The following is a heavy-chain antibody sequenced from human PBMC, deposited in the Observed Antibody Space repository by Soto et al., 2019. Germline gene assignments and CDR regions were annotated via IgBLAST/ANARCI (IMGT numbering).Heavy chain of an antibody. Sequence: SETLSLTCTVSDGSISSSSYYWGWIRQPPGKGLEWIGSIYYSGSTYYNPSLKSRVTISVYTSKNQFSLKLSSVTATDTAVYYWPRTIYYYTCSGYDGPADNLFDPWGQGTLVT. V-gene: IGHV4-39*01. CDR1: DGSISSSSYY. D-gene: IGHD3-22*01. CDR3: PRTIYYYTCSGYDGPADNLFDP. J-gene: IGHJ5*02. CDR2: IYYSGST.